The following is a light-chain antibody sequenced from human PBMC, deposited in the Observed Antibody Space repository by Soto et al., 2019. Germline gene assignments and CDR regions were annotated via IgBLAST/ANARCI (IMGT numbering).Light chain of an antibody. CDR1: QSISHW. J-gene: IGKJ1*01. V-gene: IGKV1-5*01. CDR2: DAS. CDR3: QQYDSVLGT. Sequence: DIQMTQSPATLSASVGDSVTITCRASQSISHWLAWYQQKPGKAPKFLIYDASSFESGVPSRFSGSGSGTEFTLTISSLQPDDFATYYCQQYDSVLGTFVPGTKVDIK.